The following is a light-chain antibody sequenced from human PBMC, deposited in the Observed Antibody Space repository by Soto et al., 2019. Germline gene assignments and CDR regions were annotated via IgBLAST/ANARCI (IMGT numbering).Light chain of an antibody. V-gene: IGKV3D-15*01. Sequence: EIVMTQSPDTLSVSPGERATLTCRAGQGVTTNFAWYQQKSGQSPRLLMYGASIRAAGVPDRFSGSGSGTEFTLTISRLEPEDFTVYYCHHYETFGQGTKVDIK. CDR2: GAS. J-gene: IGKJ1*01. CDR3: HHYET. CDR1: QGVTTN.